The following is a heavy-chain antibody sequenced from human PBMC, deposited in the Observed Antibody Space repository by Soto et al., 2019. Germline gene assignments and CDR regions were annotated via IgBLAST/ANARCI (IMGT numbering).Heavy chain of an antibody. CDR2: ITSASDYI. CDR1: GFIFTKST. Sequence: PGGPLRLSCVASGFIFTKSTMNWVRQAPGKGLEWVSSITSASDYIFYADSVKGRFTISRDNANNSLYLQMNSLRAEDTAVYYCARVGTGSSTPLDIWGQGTMVTVSS. J-gene: IGHJ3*02. V-gene: IGHV3-21*01. CDR3: ARVGTGSSTPLDI. D-gene: IGHD3-9*01.